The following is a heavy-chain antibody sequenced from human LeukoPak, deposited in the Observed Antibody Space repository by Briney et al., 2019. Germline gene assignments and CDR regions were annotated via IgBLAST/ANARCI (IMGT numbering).Heavy chain of an antibody. CDR1: GFSLSTSGMR. V-gene: IGHV2-70*04. D-gene: IGHD3-10*01. CDR2: IDWHDDK. CDR3: ARSYYYGSGSYVYYYGMDV. J-gene: IGHJ6*04. Sequence: SGPALVKPTQTLTLTCTFSGFSLSTSGMRVSWIRQPPGKALEWLARIDWHDDKFYSTSLKTRLTISKDTSKNQVVLTMTNMDPVDTATYYCARSYYYGSGSYVYYYGMDVWGKGTTVTVSS.